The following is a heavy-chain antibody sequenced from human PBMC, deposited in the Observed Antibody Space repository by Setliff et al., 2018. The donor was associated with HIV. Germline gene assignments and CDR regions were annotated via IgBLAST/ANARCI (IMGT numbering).Heavy chain of an antibody. D-gene: IGHD6-19*01. CDR2: ISGSGGRT. V-gene: IGHV3-23*01. CDR1: GFTFSSYA. Sequence: GGSLRLSCAASGFTFSSYAMSWVRQAPGKGLEWVSGISGSGGRTYYADSVKGRFTMSRDNSKNTLYLQMKSLRAEDTAMYYCLLPCTSGWHNWADPWGQGTLVTVS. J-gene: IGHJ5*02. CDR3: LLPCTSGWHNWADP.